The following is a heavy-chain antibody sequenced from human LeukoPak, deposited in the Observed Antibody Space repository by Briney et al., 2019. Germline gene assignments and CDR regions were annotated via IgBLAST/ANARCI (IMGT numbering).Heavy chain of an antibody. D-gene: IGHD6-13*01. J-gene: IGHJ4*02. Sequence: PSQTLSLTCTVSGGXISSGGYYWSWIRQHPGKRLEWIGYIYYSGSTNYNPSLKSRVTISVDTSKNQFSLKLSSVTAADTAVYYCARGDLNIAAAGLDYWGQGTLVTVSS. CDR2: IYYSGST. CDR1: GGXISSGGYY. CDR3: ARGDLNIAAAGLDY. V-gene: IGHV4-61*08.